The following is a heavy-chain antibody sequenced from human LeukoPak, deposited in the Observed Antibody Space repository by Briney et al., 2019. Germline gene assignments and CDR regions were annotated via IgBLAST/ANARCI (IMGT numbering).Heavy chain of an antibody. CDR3: ASILGSGSGTYLFDF. CDR1: GGSISSYY. Sequence: KTSETLSLTCTVSGGSISSYYWSWIRQPPGKGLEWIGYIYYSGSTNYNPSLKSRVTISLDTSKNQFSLRLSSVTAADTAVYYCASILGSGSGTYLFDFWGQGTLVTVSS. V-gene: IGHV4-59*01. D-gene: IGHD3-10*01. CDR2: IYYSGST. J-gene: IGHJ4*02.